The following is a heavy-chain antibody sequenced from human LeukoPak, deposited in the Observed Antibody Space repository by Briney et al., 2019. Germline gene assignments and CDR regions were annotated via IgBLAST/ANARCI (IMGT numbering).Heavy chain of an antibody. CDR1: GYTFRNYT. CDR3: ARNRLPWFGEYVS. Sequence: GSVKVSCKASGYTFRNYTMHWVRQAPGQRLEWMGWINAANGNTKYSRKFQGRVTIARDTSASTAYMELSSLRSEDTAVYYCARNRLPWFGEYVSWGQGTLVTVSS. CDR2: INAANGNT. J-gene: IGHJ5*02. D-gene: IGHD3-10*01. V-gene: IGHV1-3*01.